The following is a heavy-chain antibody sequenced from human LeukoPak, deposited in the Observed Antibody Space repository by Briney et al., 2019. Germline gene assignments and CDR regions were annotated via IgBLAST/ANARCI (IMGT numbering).Heavy chain of an antibody. CDR2: ISWNSGSI. D-gene: IGHD3-3*01. J-gene: IGHJ4*02. V-gene: IGHV3-9*03. CDR1: GFTFDDYA. Sequence: GRSLRLSCAASGFTFDDYAMHWVRQAPGKGLEWVSGISWNSGSIGYADSVKGRFTISRDNAKNSLYLQMNSLRAEDMALYYCAKAYGYYDFFDYWGQGTLVTVSS. CDR3: AKAYGYYDFFDY.